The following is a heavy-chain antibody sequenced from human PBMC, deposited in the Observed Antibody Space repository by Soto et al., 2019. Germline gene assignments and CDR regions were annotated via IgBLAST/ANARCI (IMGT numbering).Heavy chain of an antibody. CDR1: GGTFSSYA. Sequence: QVQLVQSGAEVKKPGSSVKVSCKASGGTFSSYAISWVRQAPGQGLEWMGGIIPIFGTANYAQKFQGRVTSTADQTTCAAYMELSSLRSADTAVYYCARGGAGAPYSVHWFDPWGQGTLVTVSS. CDR3: ARGGAGAPYSVHWFDP. J-gene: IGHJ5*02. D-gene: IGHD2-15*01. CDR2: IIPIFGTA. V-gene: IGHV1-69*12.